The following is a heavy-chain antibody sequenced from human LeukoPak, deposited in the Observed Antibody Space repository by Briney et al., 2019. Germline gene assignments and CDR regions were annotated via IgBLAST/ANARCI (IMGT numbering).Heavy chain of an antibody. Sequence: SETLSLTCTVSGGSISSYYWSWIRQPPGKGLEWIGYIYYSGSTNYNPSLKSRVTISVDTSKNQFSLKLSSVTAADTAVYYCAGWHLRAGKFDYWGQGTLVTVSS. V-gene: IGHV4-59*01. CDR1: GGSISSYY. CDR2: IYYSGST. CDR3: AGWHLRAGKFDY. J-gene: IGHJ4*02. D-gene: IGHD6-19*01.